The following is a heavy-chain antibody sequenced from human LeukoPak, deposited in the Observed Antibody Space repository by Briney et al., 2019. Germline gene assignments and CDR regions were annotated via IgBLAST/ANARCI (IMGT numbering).Heavy chain of an antibody. CDR2: ISWDGGST. V-gene: IGHV3-43D*03. CDR1: GFTFDDYA. D-gene: IGHD4-17*01. CDR3: AKDRTVTTTRFFYYYGMDV. J-gene: IGHJ6*02. Sequence: GGSLRLSCAASGFTFDDYAMHWVRQAPGRGLEWVSLISWDGGSTYYADSVKGRFTISRDNSKNSLYLQMNSLRAEDTALYYCAKDRTVTTTRFFYYYGMDVWGQGTTVTVSS.